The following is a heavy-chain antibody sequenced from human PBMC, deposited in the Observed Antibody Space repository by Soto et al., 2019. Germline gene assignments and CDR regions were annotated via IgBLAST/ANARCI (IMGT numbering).Heavy chain of an antibody. CDR2: IIPLFGTT. D-gene: IGHD3-22*01. CDR3: ATGWYYYDSSGYPFDS. Sequence: QVRLVQSGAEVKKPGSSVKVSCKTSGGTFSSYAISWVRQAPGQGLEWMGGIIPLFGTTNYAQRFQGRVAIPADESTSTAYMELHSLRSEDTAVFYCATGWYYYDSSGYPFDSWGQGTLVSVSS. CDR1: GGTFSSYA. V-gene: IGHV1-69*01. J-gene: IGHJ4*02.